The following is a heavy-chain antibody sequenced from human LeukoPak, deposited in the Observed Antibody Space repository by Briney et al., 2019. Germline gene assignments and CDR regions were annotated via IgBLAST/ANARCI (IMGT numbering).Heavy chain of an antibody. Sequence: GGSLRLSCAASGVTFSSYWMHWVRHAPGKGLVWVSGINTDGSSTNYADSVKGRFTISRDNAKNTLYLQMNSLRVEDMAVYYCYGGNAEQWGQGTLVTVSS. D-gene: IGHD4-23*01. J-gene: IGHJ1*01. CDR2: INTDGSST. V-gene: IGHV3-74*01. CDR1: GVTFSSYW. CDR3: YGGNAEQ.